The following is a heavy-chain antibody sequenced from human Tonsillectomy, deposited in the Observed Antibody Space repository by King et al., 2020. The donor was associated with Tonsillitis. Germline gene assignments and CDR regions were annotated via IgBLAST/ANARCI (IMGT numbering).Heavy chain of an antibody. CDR3: ARNLIYDFWSAYYT. D-gene: IGHD3-3*01. Sequence: QLVQSGAEVKKPGASVKVACKASGYTFTSYGISWVRQAPGQGLEWMGWVSAYNDDTNYAQKVQGRVTMTTDTSTSTAYMELRSLRSDDTAVYYCARNLIYDFWSAYYTWGQGTLVTVSS. J-gene: IGHJ4*02. CDR1: GYTFTSYG. CDR2: VSAYNDDT. V-gene: IGHV1-18*01.